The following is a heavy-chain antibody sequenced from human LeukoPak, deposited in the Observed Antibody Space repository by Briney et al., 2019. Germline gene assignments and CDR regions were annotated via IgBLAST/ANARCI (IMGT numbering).Heavy chain of an antibody. CDR1: GDSISIYY. V-gene: IGHV4-59*08. CDR2: FFYTGST. J-gene: IGHJ6*02. CDR3: ARRPYHYHGLDL. Sequence: SETLSLTCSVSGDSISIYYWNWIRQSPGKGLEWIGYFFYTGSTNYNPSLKSRVHMSVDTSKNQVSLTLRSVTAADTAVYYCARRPYHYHGLDLWGPGTTVIVSS.